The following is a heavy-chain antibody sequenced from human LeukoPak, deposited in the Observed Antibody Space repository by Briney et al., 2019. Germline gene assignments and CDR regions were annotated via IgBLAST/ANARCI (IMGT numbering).Heavy chain of an antibody. CDR2: ISWNSGSI. CDR1: GFTFDDYA. D-gene: IGHD3-16*02. J-gene: IGHJ4*02. V-gene: IGHV3-9*01. CDR3: AKETSYDYVWGSYRHFDY. Sequence: HAGGSLRLSCAASGFTFDDYAMHWVRQAPGKGLEWVSGISWNSGSIGYADSVKGRFTISRDNAKNSLYLQMNSLRAEDTALYYCAKETSYDYVWGSYRHFDYWGQGTLVTVSS.